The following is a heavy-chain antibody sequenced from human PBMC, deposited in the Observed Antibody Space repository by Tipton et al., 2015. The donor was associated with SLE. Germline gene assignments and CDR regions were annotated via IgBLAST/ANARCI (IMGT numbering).Heavy chain of an antibody. V-gene: IGHV4-39*07. D-gene: IGHD2-15*01. CDR3: ARHSGVVDAGGIDP. CDR2: IDYTGST. J-gene: IGHJ5*02. Sequence: TLSLTCTVSGGSISSNNYYWDWIRQPPGKGLEWIGNIDYTGSTYYNPSLKSRVSISVDTSKNHFSLSLRSVTAADTAVYYCARHSGVVDAGGIDPWGHGTLVTVSS. CDR1: GGSISSNNYY.